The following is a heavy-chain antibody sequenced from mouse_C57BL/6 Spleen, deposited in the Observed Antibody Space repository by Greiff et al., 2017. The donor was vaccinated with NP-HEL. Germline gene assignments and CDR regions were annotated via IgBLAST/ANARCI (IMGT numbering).Heavy chain of an antibody. J-gene: IGHJ4*01. Sequence: EVKLQESGPGLVKPSQSLSLTCSVTGYSITSGYYWNWIRQFPGNKLEWMGYISYDGSNNYNPSLKNRISITRDTSKNQFFLKLNSVTTEDTATYYCARASGYYVYAMDYWGQGTSVTVSS. V-gene: IGHV3-6*01. CDR1: GYSITSGYY. D-gene: IGHD2-3*01. CDR3: ARASGYYVYAMDY. CDR2: ISYDGSN.